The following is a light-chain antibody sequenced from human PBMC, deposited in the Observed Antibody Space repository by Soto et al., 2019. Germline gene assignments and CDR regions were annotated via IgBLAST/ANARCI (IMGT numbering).Light chain of an antibody. CDR3: QQYGSSPRFT. V-gene: IGKV3-20*01. CDR2: GAS. Sequence: EIVLTQSPGTLSLSPGERATLSCRASQSVSSSYLAWYQQKPGQAPRLLIYGASSRATGIPDRFSGSGSGTDFTLTISRLEPEDFAVYYCQQYGSSPRFTFGQGTDWRL. CDR1: QSVSSSY. J-gene: IGKJ5*01.